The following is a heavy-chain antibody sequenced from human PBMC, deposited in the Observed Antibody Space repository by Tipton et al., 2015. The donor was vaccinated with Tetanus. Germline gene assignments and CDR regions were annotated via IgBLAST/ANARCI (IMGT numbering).Heavy chain of an antibody. CDR3: ARGGDNLTFQRPTGRWFDP. CDR1: GGSVSSGAYC. D-gene: IGHD1-1*01. J-gene: IGHJ5*02. V-gene: IGHV4-31*02. Sequence: LRLSCTVSGGSVSSGAYCWSWIRQHPGKGLESIGCISSRGSTYYNPSLTSRVSISVDTSKNQFSLKLTFVTAADTAIYYCARGGDNLTFQRPTGRWFDPWGHGTLVTVSS. CDR2: ISSRGST.